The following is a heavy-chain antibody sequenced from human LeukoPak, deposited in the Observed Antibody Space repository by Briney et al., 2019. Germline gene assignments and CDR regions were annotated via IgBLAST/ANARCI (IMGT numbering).Heavy chain of an antibody. CDR1: GYIFTDYY. Sequence: GASVKVSCKASGYIFTDYYMHWVRQAPGQGLEWMGWINPNTSVTNYAQKFQGRFTMTRDTSISTAYMELSPLRSDDTAVYYCARATVAGSYFDYWGQGTLVTVSS. V-gene: IGHV1-2*02. D-gene: IGHD6-19*01. CDR2: INPNTSVT. J-gene: IGHJ4*02. CDR3: ARATVAGSYFDY.